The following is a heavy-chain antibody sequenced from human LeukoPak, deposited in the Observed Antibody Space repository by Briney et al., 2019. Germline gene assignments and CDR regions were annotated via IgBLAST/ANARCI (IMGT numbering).Heavy chain of an antibody. D-gene: IGHD3-10*01. Sequence: GGSLRLSCAASGFTVSKFYMSWVRQAPGKGLEWVANIKYHGSDEHYVDSVRGRFTISRDNAKNSLFLQMNSLRAEDTAVYYCARIGGSGTYWDYWGQGTLVTVSS. J-gene: IGHJ4*02. CDR3: ARIGGSGTYWDY. CDR1: GFTVSKFY. CDR2: IKYHGSDE. V-gene: IGHV3-7*01.